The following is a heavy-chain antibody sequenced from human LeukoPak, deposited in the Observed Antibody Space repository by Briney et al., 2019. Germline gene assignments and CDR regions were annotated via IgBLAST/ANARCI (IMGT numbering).Heavy chain of an antibody. CDR2: IKTDGVTT. CDR3: ARTYDFWSGSQYYFDS. V-gene: IGHV3-74*01. J-gene: IGHJ4*02. Sequence: GGSLRLSCAASGFTLSNYWMHWVRQAPGKGLVWVSRIKTDGVTTNYADSVKGRFTISRDNAKNTLYLQMNSLRAEDTAVYYCARTYDFWSGSQYYFDSWGQGTLVTVSS. CDR1: GFTLSNYW. D-gene: IGHD3-3*01.